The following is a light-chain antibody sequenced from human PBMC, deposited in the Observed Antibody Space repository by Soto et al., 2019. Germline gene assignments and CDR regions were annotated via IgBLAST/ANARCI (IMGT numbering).Light chain of an antibody. J-gene: IGKJ4*01. CDR3: LQRSNSLT. Sequence: IVLTQSPATLSLSPGQRATLSCRPSQSVSSYLAWYQQKPGQAPRLLIDGASSRAAGIPARFSGSWSGTVFTLTISSLEPEYSAVYYCLQRSNSLTFGGGTQGDIK. V-gene: IGKV3-11*01. CDR2: GAS. CDR1: QSVSSY.